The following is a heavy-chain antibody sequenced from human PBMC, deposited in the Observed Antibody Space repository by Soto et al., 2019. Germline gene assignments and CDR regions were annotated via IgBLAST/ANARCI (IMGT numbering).Heavy chain of an antibody. J-gene: IGHJ4*02. V-gene: IGHV1-18*04. CDR3: ARDPASAYSSSSFDY. CDR1: GYTFTTYG. Sequence: QIQLVQSGAEVKKPGASVRVSCKASGYTFTTYGITWVRQAPGQGLEWMGWISAYDGSTNYAQNLQGRVSMTTDSSTCTADMDLRSLRSDATAVYYCARDPASAYSSSSFDYWGQGTLVNVSS. CDR2: ISAYDGST. D-gene: IGHD6-6*01.